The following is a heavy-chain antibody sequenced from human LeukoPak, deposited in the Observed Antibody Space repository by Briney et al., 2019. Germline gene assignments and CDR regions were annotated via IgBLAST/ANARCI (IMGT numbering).Heavy chain of an antibody. CDR1: GYSISSTYY. J-gene: IGHJ5*02. Sequence: SETLSLXCTVSGYSISSTYYWGWIRQPPGKGLEWIGSIYYSGSTFYNPSLKSRVTLSVDTSKNQSSLKLSSVTAADTAMYYCAREGGGYDSSGYWHWFGPWGQGTLVIVSS. CDR3: AREGGGYDSSGYWHWFGP. CDR2: IYYSGST. D-gene: IGHD3-22*01. V-gene: IGHV4-38-2*02.